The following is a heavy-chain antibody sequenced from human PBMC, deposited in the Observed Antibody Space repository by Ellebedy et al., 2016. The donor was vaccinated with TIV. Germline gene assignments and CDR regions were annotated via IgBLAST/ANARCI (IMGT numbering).Heavy chain of an antibody. CDR3: ARWDYSSSPDH. CDR1: GYTFTNYG. V-gene: IGHV1-18*01. CDR2: FSAYNDNT. J-gene: IGHJ5*02. Sequence: ASVKVSCXASGYTFTNYGVTWVRQAPGQGLEWMGWFSAYNDNTNYAQKLQGRITMTRDTSTSTAYMELRSLRSDDTAVYYCARWDYSSSPDHWGQGTLVTVSS. D-gene: IGHD6-6*01.